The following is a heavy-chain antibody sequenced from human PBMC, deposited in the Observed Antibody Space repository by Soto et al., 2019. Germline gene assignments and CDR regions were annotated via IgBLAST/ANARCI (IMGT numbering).Heavy chain of an antibody. CDR2: IYYSGST. J-gene: IGHJ5*02. V-gene: IGHV4-30-4*01. D-gene: IGHD2-2*01. CDR1: GGSISSGDYY. CDR3: ARAGVPAAYNWFDP. Sequence: GPGPVFASETLSLTCTVSGGSISSGDYYWSWIRQPPGKGLEWIGYIYYSGSTYYNPSLKSRVTISVDTSKNQFSLKLSSVTAADTAVYYCARAGVPAAYNWFDPWGQGTLVTVSS.